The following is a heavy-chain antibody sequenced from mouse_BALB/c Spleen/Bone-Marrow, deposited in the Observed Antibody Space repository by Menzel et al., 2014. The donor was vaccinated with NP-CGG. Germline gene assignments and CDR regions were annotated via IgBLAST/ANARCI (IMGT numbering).Heavy chain of an antibody. J-gene: IGHJ2*01. D-gene: IGHD4-1*01. V-gene: IGHV4-1*02. Sequence: DVKLQESGGGLVQPGGSLKLSCAASGFDFSRYWMSWVRQAPGKGLEWIGEINPDSSTINYTPSLKDKFIISRDNAKNTLYLQMSKVRSGDTALYYCARNWDVRFDYWGQGTTLTVSS. CDR2: INPDSSTI. CDR1: GFDFSRYW. CDR3: ARNWDVRFDY.